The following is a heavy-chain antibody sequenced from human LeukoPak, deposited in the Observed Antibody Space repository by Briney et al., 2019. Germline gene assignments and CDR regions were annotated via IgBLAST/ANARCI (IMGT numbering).Heavy chain of an antibody. Sequence: SETPSLTCTVSGGSVSSGSYYWTWIRQPPGKGLEWIGYISYSGSTNFNPSLKSRVTISVDTSKNQFSLNLSSVTAADTAVYYCARRGTGGRSFDIWGQGTMVTVSS. J-gene: IGHJ3*02. D-gene: IGHD2-8*02. CDR3: ARRGTGGRSFDI. CDR2: ISYSGST. CDR1: GGSVSSGSYY. V-gene: IGHV4-61*01.